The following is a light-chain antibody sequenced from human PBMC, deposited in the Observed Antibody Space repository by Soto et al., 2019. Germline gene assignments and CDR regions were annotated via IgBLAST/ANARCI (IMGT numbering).Light chain of an antibody. Sequence: EILMTQSPATLPVSPGERVALPCRASQSVSRNLAWYQQKSGQAPRLLIYGVSSRATDTPARFSGSGSGTEFKLTISSLQSEDFAVYYCQQDDNWPYPFGLGTKL. CDR2: GVS. CDR1: QSVSRN. J-gene: IGKJ2*01. CDR3: QQDDNWPYP. V-gene: IGKV3-15*01.